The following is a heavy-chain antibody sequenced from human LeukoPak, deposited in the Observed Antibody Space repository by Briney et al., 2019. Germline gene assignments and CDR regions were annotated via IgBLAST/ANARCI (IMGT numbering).Heavy chain of an antibody. CDR2: VSFEGSNK. Sequence: GRSLRLSCAASGFTFSRYGMHWVCQAPGKGLEWVAVVSFEGSNKYYADSVKGRFTISRDNSKNTLSLQMNSLRAEDTAVYYCAKDMGYYYGSGSYPPENDYWGQGTLVTVSS. CDR1: GFTFSRYG. J-gene: IGHJ4*02. V-gene: IGHV3-30*18. D-gene: IGHD3-10*01. CDR3: AKDMGYYYGSGSYPPENDY.